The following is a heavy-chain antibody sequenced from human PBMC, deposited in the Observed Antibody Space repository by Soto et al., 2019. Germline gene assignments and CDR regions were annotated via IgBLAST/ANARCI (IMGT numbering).Heavy chain of an antibody. V-gene: IGHV3-74*01. Sequence: EVQLVESAGGLVQRGGSLRLSCAASGFTFNYYWMHWVRQAPGQGLVWVSHIHSDGSSTTYADSVKGRFTISRDNAKNTLYLQMNSLRAEDPAVYYCARGDKGGFDLWGQGTTVTVSS. CDR2: IHSDGSST. CDR1: GFTFNYYW. J-gene: IGHJ3*01. D-gene: IGHD2-21*02. CDR3: ARGDKGGFDL.